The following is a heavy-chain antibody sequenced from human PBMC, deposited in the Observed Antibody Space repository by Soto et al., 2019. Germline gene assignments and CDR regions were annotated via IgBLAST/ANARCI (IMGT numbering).Heavy chain of an antibody. J-gene: IGHJ4*02. D-gene: IGHD1-20*01. V-gene: IGHV4-31*03. CDR3: ARWVEVSLDYFDS. Sequence: PSETLSLTCTVSGGSMSNGYYYWSWVRQNPGKGLEWIGHIYHSGRTYYNPSLKSRVGILVDTSKNQFSLNLNSVTAADTAVYYCARWVEVSLDYFDSWGQGTPVTXSS. CDR2: IYHSGRT. CDR1: GGSMSNGYYY.